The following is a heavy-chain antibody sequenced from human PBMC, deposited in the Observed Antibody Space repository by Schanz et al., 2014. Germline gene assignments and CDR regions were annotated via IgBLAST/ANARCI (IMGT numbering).Heavy chain of an antibody. J-gene: IGHJ4*02. CDR3: VSQTGSPNY. CDR2: IWSDGTNE. Sequence: QGQLVESGGGVVQPGKSLRLSCATSGFIFRSFGIHWVRQAPGKGLEWVAVIWSDGTNEYYADSVKGRFTISGDSSKYTVYLQMNSLRADDTAVYFCVSQTGSPNYWGQGTLVTVSS. D-gene: IGHD6-13*01. V-gene: IGHV3-33*01. CDR1: GFIFRSFG.